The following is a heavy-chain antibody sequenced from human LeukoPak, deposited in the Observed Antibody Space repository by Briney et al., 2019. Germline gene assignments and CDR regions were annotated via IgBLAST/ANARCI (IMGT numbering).Heavy chain of an antibody. CDR1: GFNLSSYS. J-gene: IGHJ4*02. V-gene: IGHV3-21*01. D-gene: IGHD5-24*01. CDR2: INSSSSYI. Sequence: GGPLRLSCAASGFNLSSYSMNWVRQAPGKGLEWVSSINSSSSYIYYADSVNDRFTISRENAKNSLYLQMNSLRAEDTAVYYCARDKGRDGYNLHFDYWGQGTLVTVSS. CDR3: ARDKGRDGYNLHFDY.